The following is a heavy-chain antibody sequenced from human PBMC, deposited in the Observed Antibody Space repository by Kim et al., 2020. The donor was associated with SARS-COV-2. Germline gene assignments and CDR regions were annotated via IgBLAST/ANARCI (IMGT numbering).Heavy chain of an antibody. CDR1: GGSVRSSTSY. CDR2: VYYSGTT. V-gene: IGHV4-39*01. Sequence: SETLSLTCVVSGGSVRSSTSYWGWIRQPPGKGLEWIGSVYYSGTTHLNPSLKSRVTVALHTSRNQFSLQLTSVTAADTAVYYCAKSIGWDPYFDNWGQGT. CDR3: AKSIGWDPYFDN. J-gene: IGHJ4*02. D-gene: IGHD6-19*01.